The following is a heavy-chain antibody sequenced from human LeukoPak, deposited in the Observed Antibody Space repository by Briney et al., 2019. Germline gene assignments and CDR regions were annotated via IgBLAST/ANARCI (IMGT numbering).Heavy chain of an antibody. V-gene: IGHV1-2*02. J-gene: IGHJ3*02. D-gene: IGHD6-19*01. Sequence: ASVKVSCKASGYTFTGYYMHWVRQAPGQGLEWMGWINPNSGGTNYAQKFQGRVTMTRDTSISTAYMELSRLRSDDTAVYYCARDRQWLVQAFDIWGQGTMVIVSS. CDR3: ARDRQWLVQAFDI. CDR1: GYTFTGYY. CDR2: INPNSGGT.